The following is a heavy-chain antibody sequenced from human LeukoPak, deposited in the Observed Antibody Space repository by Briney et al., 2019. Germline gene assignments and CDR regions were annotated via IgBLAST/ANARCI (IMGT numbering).Heavy chain of an antibody. CDR1: RFTFNTYN. J-gene: IGHJ4*02. Sequence: GGSLRLSCAASRFTFNTYNMNWVRQAPGKGLEWVSYISSGSSTIYYADSVKDRFTISRDNAKNSLFLQMNSLRAEDTAVYYCARDRTFSSSWPQTFDYWGRGTPVTVSS. CDR2: ISSGSSTI. CDR3: ARDRTFSSSWPQTFDY. D-gene: IGHD6-13*01. V-gene: IGHV3-48*04.